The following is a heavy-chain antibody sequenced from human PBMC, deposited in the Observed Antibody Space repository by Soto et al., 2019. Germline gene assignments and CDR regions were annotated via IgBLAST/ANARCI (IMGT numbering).Heavy chain of an antibody. D-gene: IGHD6-19*01. J-gene: IGHJ4*02. Sequence: PSETLSLACTVSGGSINGNFLTWIRQPAGKGLEWIGRISSSGATNYNPSLNSRVAMSMDTSKTQFSLNLISVTAADTAVYFCARELWVAGLLYYFDFWGQGSLVTVSS. V-gene: IGHV4-4*07. CDR1: GGSINGNF. CDR2: ISSSGAT. CDR3: ARELWVAGLLYYFDF.